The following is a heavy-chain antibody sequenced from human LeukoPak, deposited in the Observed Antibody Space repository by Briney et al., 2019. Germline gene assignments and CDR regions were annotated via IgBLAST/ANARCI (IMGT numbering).Heavy chain of an antibody. CDR2: ISYDGSNK. J-gene: IGHJ4*02. CDR3: TRDRGDGYISFDY. Sequence: PGGSLRLSCAASGFTYSSYGMHWVRQAPGKGLEWVAVISYDGSNKYYADSVKGRFTISRDNSKNTLYLQMNSLRAEDTAVYYCTRDRGDGYISFDYWGQGTLVTASS. CDR1: GFTYSSYG. D-gene: IGHD5-24*01. V-gene: IGHV3-30*03.